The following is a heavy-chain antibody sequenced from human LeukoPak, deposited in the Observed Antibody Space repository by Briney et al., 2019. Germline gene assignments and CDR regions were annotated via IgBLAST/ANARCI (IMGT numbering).Heavy chain of an antibody. J-gene: IGHJ4*02. CDR3: ARGSPGPTGYYFNY. Sequence: PGGSLRLSCAASGFTFSSYDMHWVRQATGKGLEWVSAIGTAGDTYYPGSVKGRFTISRENAKNSLYLQMNSLRAGDTAVNYCARGSPGPTGYYFNYWAREPWSPSPQ. CDR2: IGTAGDT. CDR1: GFTFSSYD. V-gene: IGHV3-13*01.